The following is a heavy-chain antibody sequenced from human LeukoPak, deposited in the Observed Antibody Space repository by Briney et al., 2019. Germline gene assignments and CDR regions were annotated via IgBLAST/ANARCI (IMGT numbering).Heavy chain of an antibody. CDR1: GFTFSDYY. V-gene: IGHV3-11*06. J-gene: IGHJ4*02. Sequence: GGSLRLSCAASGFTFSDYYMSWIRQAPGKGLEWVSYFSSSSSYTNYADSVKGRFTISRDNSKNTLYLQMNSLRAEDTAVYYCARSDYYDSSGYSNYWGQGTLVTVSS. CDR3: ARSDYYDSSGYSNY. D-gene: IGHD3-22*01. CDR2: FSSSSSYT.